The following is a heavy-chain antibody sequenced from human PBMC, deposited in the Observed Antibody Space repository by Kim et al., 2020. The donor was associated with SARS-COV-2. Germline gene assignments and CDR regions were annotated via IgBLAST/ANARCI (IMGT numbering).Heavy chain of an antibody. CDR3: ARGALRLGELSSTLHRAPHFDY. Sequence: GGSLTLSCAASGFTFSDYYMSWIRQAPGKGLEWVSYISSSGSTIYYADSVKGRFTISRDNAKNSLYLQMNSLRAEDTAVYYCARGALRLGELSSTLHRAPHFDYWGQGTLVTVSS. D-gene: IGHD3-16*02. CDR2: ISSSGSTI. CDR1: GFTFSDYY. V-gene: IGHV3-11*01. J-gene: IGHJ4*02.